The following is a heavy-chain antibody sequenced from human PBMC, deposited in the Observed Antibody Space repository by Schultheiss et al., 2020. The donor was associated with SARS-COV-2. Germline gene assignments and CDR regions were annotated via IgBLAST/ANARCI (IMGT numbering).Heavy chain of an antibody. V-gene: IGHV4-59*08. D-gene: IGHD3-9*01. CDR2: IYFTGST. Sequence: SQTLSLTCTVSGDSITSHYWSWVRQPPGKRLESIGYIYFTGSTNYNLSLRTRVTMSVDTSKNQFSLKLSSVTAADTAVYYCARFYDILTGYSDYWGQGTLVTVSS. J-gene: IGHJ4*02. CDR3: ARFYDILTGYSDY. CDR1: GDSITSHY.